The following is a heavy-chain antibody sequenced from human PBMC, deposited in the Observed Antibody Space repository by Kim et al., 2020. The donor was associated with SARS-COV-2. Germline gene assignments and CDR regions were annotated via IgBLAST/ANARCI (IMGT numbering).Heavy chain of an antibody. V-gene: IGHV3-21*01. Sequence: GGSLRLSCAASGFVFGSYSMNWVRQTPGKGLEWVSTISSSTNYIRYADSVKGRFTISRDNAKKSLFLQMNSRRAEDTAVYFCARGPDIVVDPIPIGTHYFYYMDVWGQGTTVTVSS. CDR3: ARGPDIVVDPIPIGTHYFYYMDV. J-gene: IGHJ6*02. CDR2: ISSSTNYI. CDR1: GFVFGSYS. D-gene: IGHD2-2*01.